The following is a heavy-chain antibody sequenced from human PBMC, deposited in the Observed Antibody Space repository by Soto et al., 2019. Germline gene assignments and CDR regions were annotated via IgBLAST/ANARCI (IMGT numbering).Heavy chain of an antibody. CDR1: GFTFNSYW. D-gene: IGHD3-10*01. J-gene: IGHJ4*02. V-gene: IGHV3-74*01. CDR2: IDSDGGTT. Sequence: PGGSLRLSCAAPGFTFNSYWMHWVRQVPGEGLVWVLHIDSDGGTTTYADSVRGRFTISRDNAKNTLYLQMNSLRVEDTAVYYCASDRLYDSGTYTLDYWGQGTLVTVSS. CDR3: ASDRLYDSGTYTLDY.